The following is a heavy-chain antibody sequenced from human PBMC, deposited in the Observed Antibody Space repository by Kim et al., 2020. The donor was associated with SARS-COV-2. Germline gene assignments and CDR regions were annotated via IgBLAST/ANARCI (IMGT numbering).Heavy chain of an antibody. CDR1: GGTFSSYA. CDR2: IIPILGIA. V-gene: IGHV1-69*04. CDR3: ARSVSHSYYYYYMDV. J-gene: IGHJ6*03. D-gene: IGHD1-20*01. Sequence: SVKVSCKASGGTFSSYAISWVRQAPGQGLEWMGRIIPILGIANYAQKFQGRVTITADKSTSTAYMELSSLRSEDTAVYYCARSVSHSYYYYYMDVWGKGTTVTVSS.